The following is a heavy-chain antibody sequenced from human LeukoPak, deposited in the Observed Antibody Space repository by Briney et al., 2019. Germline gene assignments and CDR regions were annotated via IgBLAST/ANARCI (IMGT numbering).Heavy chain of an antibody. V-gene: IGHV3-23*01. CDR2: ISDNGGGT. Sequence: GGSLRLSCAASGFTFSDYAMSWVRQAPGKGLEWVSTISDNGGGTYYADSVKGRFTISRDNSKNTLFLQINSLRAEDSAVYYCATDREGDPSAYYLVGGQGTLITVSS. D-gene: IGHD3-22*01. CDR3: ATDREGDPSAYYLV. CDR1: GFTFSDYA. J-gene: IGHJ4*02.